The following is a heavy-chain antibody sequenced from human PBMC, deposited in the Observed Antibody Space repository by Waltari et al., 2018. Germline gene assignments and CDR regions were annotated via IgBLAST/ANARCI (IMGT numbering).Heavy chain of an antibody. D-gene: IGHD2-2*01. J-gene: IGHJ3*02. CDR3: ASMEYQYAFDI. Sequence: QVQLVQSGAEVKMPGSSVKVSCMAAGATSSSYAIIWVRQAPGQGLEWMGGIIPIFGTANYAQKFQGSVTITADESTSTAYMELSSLRSEDTAVYYCASMEYQYAFDIWGQGTMVTVSS. V-gene: IGHV1-69*01. CDR2: IIPIFGTA. CDR1: GATSSSYA.